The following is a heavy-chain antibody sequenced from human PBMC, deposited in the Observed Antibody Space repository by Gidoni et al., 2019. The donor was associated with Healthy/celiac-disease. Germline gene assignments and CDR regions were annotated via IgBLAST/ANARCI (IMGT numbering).Heavy chain of an antibody. Sequence: QVQLVESGGGVVQPGRSLRLSCAASGFTFSSYAMHWVRQAPGKGLEWVAVISYDGSNKYYADSVKGRFTISRDNSKNTLYLQMNSLRAEDTAVYYCARAPVPHSSGWYGIIYYFDYWGQGTLVTVSS. CDR1: GFTFSSYA. CDR3: ARAPVPHSSGWYGIIYYFDY. J-gene: IGHJ4*02. V-gene: IGHV3-30*04. CDR2: ISYDGSNK. D-gene: IGHD6-19*01.